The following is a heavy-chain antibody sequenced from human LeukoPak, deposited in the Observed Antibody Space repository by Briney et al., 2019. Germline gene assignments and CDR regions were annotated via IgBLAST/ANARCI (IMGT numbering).Heavy chain of an antibody. CDR3: ARRHRLDV. D-gene: IGHD2-21*01. J-gene: IGHJ6*02. CDR2: IYYSGST. Sequence: SETLSLTCTVSGGSISSYYWSWIRQPPGKGLEWIGYIYYSGSTNYNPSLKSRVTISVDTSKNQFSLKLSSVTAADTAVYYCARRHRLDVWGQGTTVTVSS. CDR1: GGSISSYY. V-gene: IGHV4-59*08.